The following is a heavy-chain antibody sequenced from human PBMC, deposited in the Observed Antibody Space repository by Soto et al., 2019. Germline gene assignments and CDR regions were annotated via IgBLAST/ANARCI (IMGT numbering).Heavy chain of an antibody. Sequence: QITLKESGPALVKPTQTLTLTCTFSGFSLSTTGVGVNWIRQPPGKALEWLALIYWHGDKRYSPSLKSRLTITKDTSKNQVVLTMTDVDPADTATYYCAHRGGAAVGLYYFDYWGQGALVTVSS. V-gene: IGHV2-5*01. D-gene: IGHD6-13*01. CDR2: IYWHGDK. CDR1: GFSLSTTGVG. J-gene: IGHJ4*02. CDR3: AHRGGAAVGLYYFDY.